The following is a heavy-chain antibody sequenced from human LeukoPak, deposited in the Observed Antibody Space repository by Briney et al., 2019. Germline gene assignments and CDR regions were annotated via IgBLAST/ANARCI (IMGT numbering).Heavy chain of an antibody. CDR1: GGTFSSYA. CDR3: ARRSSQVAATPYYYYGMDV. J-gene: IGHJ6*02. V-gene: IGHV1-69*04. CDR2: IIPILGIA. D-gene: IGHD2-15*01. Sequence: ASVKVSCKASGGTFSSYAISWVRQAPGQGLEWVGRIIPILGIANYAQKFQGRVTITADKSTSTAYMELSSLRSEDTAVYYCARRSSQVAATPYYYYGMDVWGQGTTVTVSS.